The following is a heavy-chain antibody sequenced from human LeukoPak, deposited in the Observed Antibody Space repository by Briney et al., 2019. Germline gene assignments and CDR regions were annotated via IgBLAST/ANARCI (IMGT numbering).Heavy chain of an antibody. D-gene: IGHD1-26*01. CDR1: GGSISSYY. CDR2: IYDSGST. J-gene: IGHJ5*02. Sequence: PSETLSLTCTVSGGSISSYYWSWIRQPPGKGLEWIGYIYDSGSTYYNPSLKSRVTISVDTSKNQFSLKLSSVTAADTAVYYCARHSFVGATKFDPWGQGTLVTVSS. CDR3: ARHSFVGATKFDP. V-gene: IGHV4-59*08.